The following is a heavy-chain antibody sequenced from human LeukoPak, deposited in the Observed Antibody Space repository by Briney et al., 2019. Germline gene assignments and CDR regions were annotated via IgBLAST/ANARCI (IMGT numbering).Heavy chain of an antibody. D-gene: IGHD6-19*01. J-gene: IGHJ4*02. CDR1: GGSISSGNYY. CDR3: ARDSSGWSSVDY. V-gene: IGHV4-31*03. CDR2: IYDSGST. Sequence: PSQTLSLTCNVSGGSISSGNYYWSWIRQHPGKGLEWIGYIYDSGSTHYNPSLKSRVTISEDTSKNQFSLNMSSVTAADTAVYYCARDSSGWSSVDYWGQGTLVTVSS.